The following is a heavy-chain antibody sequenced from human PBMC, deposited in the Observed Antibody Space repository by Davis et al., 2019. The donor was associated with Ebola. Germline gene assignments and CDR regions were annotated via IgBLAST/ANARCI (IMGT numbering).Heavy chain of an antibody. V-gene: IGHV4-39*01. CDR3: AISSSSEYYYYYGMDV. J-gene: IGHJ6*02. D-gene: IGHD6-6*01. CDR2: IYYSGST. Sequence: MPSETLSLTCTVSGGSISSSSYYWGWIRQPPAKGLEWIGSIYYSGSTYYNPSLKSRVTISVDTSKNQFSLKLSSVTAADTAVYYCAISSSSEYYYYYGMDVWGQGTTVTVSS. CDR1: GGSISSSSYY.